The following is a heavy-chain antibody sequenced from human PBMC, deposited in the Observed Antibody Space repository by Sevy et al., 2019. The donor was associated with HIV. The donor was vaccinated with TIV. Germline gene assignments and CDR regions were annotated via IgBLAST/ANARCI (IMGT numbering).Heavy chain of an antibody. CDR1: GFTFSSYA. CDR2: ISGSGGST. D-gene: IGHD3-22*01. V-gene: IGHV3-23*01. J-gene: IGHJ3*02. Sequence: GGSLRLSCAASGFTFSSYAMSWVRQAPGKGLEWVSAISGSGGSTYYADSVKGRFTISRDNPKNTLYLQMNSLRAEDTAVYYCAKEEGSSMIVVVTTPDAFDIWGQGTMVTVSS. CDR3: AKEEGSSMIVVVTTPDAFDI.